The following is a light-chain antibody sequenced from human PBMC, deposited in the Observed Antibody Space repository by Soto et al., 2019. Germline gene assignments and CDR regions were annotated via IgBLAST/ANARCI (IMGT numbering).Light chain of an antibody. J-gene: IGKJ1*01. V-gene: IGKV1-39*01. CDR3: QQTNSTPRT. CDR1: QTVRSY. Sequence: DIQMTQSPASLSASVGDRVTMTCRASQTVRSYLNWYQQKPGKAPNLLIYAASSLQSGVPSRFSGSGSGTDFTLTINSLQPEDFAIYYCQQTNSTPRTFGQGTKVEIK. CDR2: AAS.